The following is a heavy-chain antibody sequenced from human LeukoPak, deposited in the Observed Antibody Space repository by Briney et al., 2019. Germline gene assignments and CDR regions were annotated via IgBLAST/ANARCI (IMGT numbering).Heavy chain of an antibody. CDR1: GFTFSSYE. D-gene: IGHD3-10*02. J-gene: IGHJ6*04. V-gene: IGHV3-48*03. Sequence: GGSLRLSCAASGFTFSSYEMNWVHQAPGKGLEWVSYISSSGSTIYYADSVKGRFTISRDNAKNSLYLQMNSLRAEDTAVYYCAELGITMIGGVWGKGTTVTISS. CDR3: AELGITMIGGV. CDR2: ISSSGSTI.